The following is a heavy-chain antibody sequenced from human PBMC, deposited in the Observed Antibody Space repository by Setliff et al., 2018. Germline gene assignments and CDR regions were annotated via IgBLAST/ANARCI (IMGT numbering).Heavy chain of an antibody. CDR3: ARALYPSSFIGHNWFDP. J-gene: IGHJ5*02. Sequence: PGESLKISCKDSASTFSNYWIVWVRQMPGKGLEWMGMIYPDDSDTKYHPSFQGQVTISADKSISTAYLQWSSLKASDTAMYYCARALYPSSFIGHNWFDPWGQGTLVTVSS. CDR2: IYPDDSDT. D-gene: IGHD2-2*01. CDR1: ASTFSNYW. V-gene: IGHV5-51*01.